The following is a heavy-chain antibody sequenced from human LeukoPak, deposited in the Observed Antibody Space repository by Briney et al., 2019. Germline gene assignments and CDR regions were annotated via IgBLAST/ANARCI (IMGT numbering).Heavy chain of an antibody. J-gene: IGHJ5*02. Sequence: ASVKVSCKASGYTFTGYYMHWVRQAPGQGLEWMGWINPNSGGTNYAQKFQGRVTITADKSTSTAYMELSSLRSEDTAVYYCAKSLDCSGGSCYPRYNWFDPWGQGTLVTVSS. D-gene: IGHD2-15*01. CDR1: GYTFTGYY. CDR3: AKSLDCSGGSCYPRYNWFDP. V-gene: IGHV1-2*02. CDR2: INPNSGGT.